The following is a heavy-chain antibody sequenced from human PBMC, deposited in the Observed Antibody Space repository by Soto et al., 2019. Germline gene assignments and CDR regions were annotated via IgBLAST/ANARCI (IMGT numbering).Heavy chain of an antibody. J-gene: IGHJ3*02. Sequence: EEQLVESGGALVQPGGSLRLSCAASGFTFSSYWIHWVRQAPGKGPVWVSRINSDGSSTSYADSVKGRFTISRDNAKNTLFLQMNSMRAEDTAVYYCARGYSGSGPNGLDIWDQGTTVTVSS. CDR3: ARGYSGSGPNGLDI. D-gene: IGHD6-13*01. V-gene: IGHV3-74*01. CDR1: GFTFSSYW. CDR2: INSDGSST.